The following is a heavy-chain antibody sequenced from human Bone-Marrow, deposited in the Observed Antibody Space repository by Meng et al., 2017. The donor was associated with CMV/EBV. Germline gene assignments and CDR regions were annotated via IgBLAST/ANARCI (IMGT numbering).Heavy chain of an antibody. D-gene: IGHD3-16*01. J-gene: IGHJ4*02. Sequence: QVQLVQSGAEVKKPGASVKVSCKVSGYTLTELSMHWVRQAPGKGLEWMGGIIPIFGTANYAQKFQGRVTITADESTSTAYMELSSLRSEDTAVYYCAWGGRWYRFDYWGQGTLVTVSS. CDR2: IIPIFGTA. V-gene: IGHV1-69*13. CDR1: GYTLTELS. CDR3: AWGGRWYRFDY.